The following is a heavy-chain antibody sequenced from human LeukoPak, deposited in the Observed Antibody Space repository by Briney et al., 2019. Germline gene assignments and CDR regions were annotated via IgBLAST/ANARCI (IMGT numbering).Heavy chain of an antibody. CDR2: IYSGGST. D-gene: IGHD2-2*01. V-gene: IGHV3-53*01. CDR1: GFTVSSNY. CDR3: ARDRGYCSSTSCYAAGVEYYCYGMDV. Sequence: SGGSLRLSCAASGFTVSSNYMSWVRQAPGKGLEWVSVIYSGGSTYYADSVKGRFTISRDNSKNTLYLQMNSLRAEDTAVYYCARDRGYCSSTSCYAAGVEYYCYGMDVWGKGTTVTVSS. J-gene: IGHJ6*04.